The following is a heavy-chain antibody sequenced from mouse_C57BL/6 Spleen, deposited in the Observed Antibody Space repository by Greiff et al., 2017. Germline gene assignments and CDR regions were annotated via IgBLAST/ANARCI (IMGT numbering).Heavy chain of an antibody. J-gene: IGHJ4*01. D-gene: IGHD2-3*01. CDR3: AREYDGYYVGYAMDY. CDR1: GYAFSSSW. V-gene: IGHV1-82*01. Sequence: QVQLQQSGPELVKPGASVKISCKASGYAFSSSWMNWVKQRPGKGLEWIGRIYPGDGDTNYNGKFKGKATLTADKSSSTAYMQLSSLTSEDSAVYFCAREYDGYYVGYAMDYWGQGTSVTVSS. CDR2: IYPGDGDT.